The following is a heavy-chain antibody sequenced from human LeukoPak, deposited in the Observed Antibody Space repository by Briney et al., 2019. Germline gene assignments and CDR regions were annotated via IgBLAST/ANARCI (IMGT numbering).Heavy chain of an antibody. J-gene: IGHJ4*02. CDR1: GFTFSSYG. CDR2: IRYDGSNK. Sequence: PGGSLRLSCAASGFTFSSYGMHWVRQAPGKGLEWVAFIRYDGSNKYYADSVKGRFTISRDNSKNTLYLQMSSLRTGDTAVYYCASSTMVTTVFDYWGQGTLVTVSS. V-gene: IGHV3-30*02. CDR3: ASSTMVTTVFDY. D-gene: IGHD4-17*01.